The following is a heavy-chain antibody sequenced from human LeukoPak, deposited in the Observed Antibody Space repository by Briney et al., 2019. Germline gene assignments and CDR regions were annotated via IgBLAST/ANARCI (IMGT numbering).Heavy chain of an antibody. CDR1: GGSFSGYY. CDR2: MYYSGNI. J-gene: IGHJ3*02. CDR3: ARDHVRFIRRRNNVFDI. Sequence: TSETLSLTCAVYGGSFSGYYWGWIRQPPGKGLEWIGSMYYSGNIYYNPSLKSRVTISVDTSKNQLSLKLSSVTAADTAVYYCARDHVRFIRRRNNVFDIWGQGTMVTVSS. D-gene: IGHD1-14*01. V-gene: IGHV4-34*01.